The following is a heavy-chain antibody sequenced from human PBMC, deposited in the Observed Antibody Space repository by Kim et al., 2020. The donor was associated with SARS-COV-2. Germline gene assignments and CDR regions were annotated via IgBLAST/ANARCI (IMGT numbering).Heavy chain of an antibody. V-gene: IGHV1-69*04. CDR1: GGTFSSYA. J-gene: IGHJ5*02. Sequence: SVKVSCKASGGTFSSYAISWVRQAPGQGLEWMGRIIPILGIANYAQKFQGRVTITADKSTSTAYMELSSLRSEDTAVYYCARDFSGSSWRVGWFDPWGQGTLVTVSS. D-gene: IGHD6-13*01. CDR2: IIPILGIA. CDR3: ARDFSGSSWRVGWFDP.